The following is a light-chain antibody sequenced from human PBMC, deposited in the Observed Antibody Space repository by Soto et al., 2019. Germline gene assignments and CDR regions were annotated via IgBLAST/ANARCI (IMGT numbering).Light chain of an antibody. CDR3: QQYNNWPRT. CDR1: QSVSSSY. CDR2: GAS. V-gene: IGKV3-20*01. Sequence: ELVLTQSPGSLSLSPGDRATLSCRASQSVSSSYFAWYQQKPGQAPRLLIYGASSRATGTPDRFSGSGSGTDFTLTISSLQSEDFAVYYCQQYNNWPRTFCQGTKVDI. J-gene: IGKJ1*01.